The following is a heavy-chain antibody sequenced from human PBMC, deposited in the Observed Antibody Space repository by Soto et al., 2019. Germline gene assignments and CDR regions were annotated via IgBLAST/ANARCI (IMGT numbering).Heavy chain of an antibody. J-gene: IGHJ6*03. CDR2: ISSSSSYI. Sequence: GGSLRLSCAASGFTFSSYSMNWVRQAPGKGLEWVSSISSSSSYIYYADSVKGRFTISRDNAKNSLYLQMNSLRAEDTAVYYCARGGESSSWTRYYYYYMDVWGKGTTVTVSS. CDR3: ARGGESSSWTRYYYYYMDV. CDR1: GFTFSSYS. D-gene: IGHD6-13*01. V-gene: IGHV3-21*01.